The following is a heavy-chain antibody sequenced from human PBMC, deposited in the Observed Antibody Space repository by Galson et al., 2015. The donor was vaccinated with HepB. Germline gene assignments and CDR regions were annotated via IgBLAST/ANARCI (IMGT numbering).Heavy chain of an antibody. CDR3: AKIPDSSWFPPHRFAP. V-gene: IGHV3-23*01. CDR2: IDDTGGSI. J-gene: IGHJ5*02. CDR1: GFTFSSYG. D-gene: IGHD6-13*01. Sequence: SLRLSCAVSGFTFSSYGMSWVRQAPGKGLEGVSGIDDTGGSIYYADSVKGRFTISRDNSKNTLYLQMNSLRVEDTALYYCAKIPDSSWFPPHRFAPWGQGTLVTVSS.